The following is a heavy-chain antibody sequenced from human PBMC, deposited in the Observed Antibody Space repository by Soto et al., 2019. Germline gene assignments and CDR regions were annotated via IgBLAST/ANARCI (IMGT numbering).Heavy chain of an antibody. J-gene: IGHJ4*02. V-gene: IGHV3-13*01. Sequence: EVQLVESGGGLVQPGGSLRLSCAASGFTFSSYDMHWVRQVSGKGLEWVSAIGVAGDTYYPDSVKGRFTISRENAKNSLYPKMNSLRAEDTGVYYCASCGWGSSWYEVGSRIDSWGQGPLVTVSS. CDR2: IGVAGDT. D-gene: IGHD6-13*01. CDR3: ASCGWGSSWYEVGSRIDS. CDR1: GFTFSSYD.